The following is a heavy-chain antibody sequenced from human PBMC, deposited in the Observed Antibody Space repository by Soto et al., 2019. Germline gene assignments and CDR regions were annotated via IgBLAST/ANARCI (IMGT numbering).Heavy chain of an antibody. CDR2: IISIYGAA. CDR3: ARGGKERFRGSGMDV. D-gene: IGHD1-1*01. Sequence: QVQLVQSGAEVKKPGSSVKVSCKASGGTFSSYAISWVRQAPGQGLEWIGEIISIYGAAMYAQKFQGRVTLIADESASTANMELSSLRSEDTAVYYCARGGKERFRGSGMDVWGQGTTVTVS. CDR1: GGTFSSYA. J-gene: IGHJ6*02. V-gene: IGHV1-69*01.